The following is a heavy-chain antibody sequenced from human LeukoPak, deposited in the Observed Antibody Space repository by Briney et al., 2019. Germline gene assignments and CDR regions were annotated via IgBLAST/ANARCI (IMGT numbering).Heavy chain of an antibody. CDR3: ARDKILEWSDAFDI. V-gene: IGHV4-61*02. Sequence: PSETLSLTCTVSGGSISSGSYYWSWIRQPAGKGLEWIGRIYTSGSTNYNPSLKSRVTISVDTSKNQFSLKLSSVTAADTAAYYCARDKILEWSDAFDIWGQGTMVTVSS. D-gene: IGHD3-3*01. J-gene: IGHJ3*02. CDR2: IYTSGST. CDR1: GGSISSGSYY.